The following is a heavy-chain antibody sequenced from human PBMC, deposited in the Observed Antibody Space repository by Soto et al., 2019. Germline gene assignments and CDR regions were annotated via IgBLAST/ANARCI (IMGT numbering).Heavy chain of an antibody. J-gene: IGHJ6*02. CDR1: GGIFTNNA. CDR3: ETGGPNDRYNFFHGMDV. CDR2: VIPLFDTA. V-gene: IGHV1-69*01. D-gene: IGHD3-22*01. Sequence: QVQLVQSGAEVKKPGSSVKVSCKVSGGIFTNNAISWVRQAPGQGLEWLGGVIPLFDTAYYAQIFRGRLRISADGATTTGDMGLSGLTSGDPAGYFWETGGPNDRYNFFHGMDVWGQGTPVTVS.